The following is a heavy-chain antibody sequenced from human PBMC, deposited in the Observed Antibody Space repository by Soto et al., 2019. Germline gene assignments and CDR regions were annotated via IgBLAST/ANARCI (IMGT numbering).Heavy chain of an antibody. J-gene: IGHJ4*02. CDR3: ARDAIDYCSGGSCYYSYFDY. Sequence: GASVKVSCKASGYTFPSYDINLVRQATGQGLWGVGWMNPNSGNTGYEQKFKGRVTMTTDTSTSTAYMELRRLRSDDTAVYYCARDAIDYCSGGSCYYSYFDYWGQGTLVNVSS. CDR1: GYTFPSYD. D-gene: IGHD2-15*01. V-gene: IGHV1-8*01. CDR2: MNPNSGNT.